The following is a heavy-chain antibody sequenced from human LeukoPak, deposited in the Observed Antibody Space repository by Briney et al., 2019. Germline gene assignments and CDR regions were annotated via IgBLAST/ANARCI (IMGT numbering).Heavy chain of an antibody. CDR1: GFTVSSNY. J-gene: IGHJ6*04. CDR2: IYSGGTT. CDR3: TRDIRAVTGRGGPMDV. Sequence: GGSLRLSCAASGFTVSSNYMSWVRQPPGKGLEWVSVIYSGGTTYYADSVKGRFTISRDNSKNTLYLQMNSLRVEDTAIYYCTRDIRAVTGRGGPMDVWGKGTTVTVSS. V-gene: IGHV3-53*01. D-gene: IGHD6-19*01.